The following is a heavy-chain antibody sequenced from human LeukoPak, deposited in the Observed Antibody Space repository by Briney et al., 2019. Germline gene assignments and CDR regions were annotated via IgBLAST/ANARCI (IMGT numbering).Heavy chain of an antibody. Sequence: SETLSLTCTVSGGAINSYHWTWIRQPPGKGLEWIASIYYIGSPKYNPSLESRVTISVDTSKNQFSLKLSSVTAADTAVYYCAREDPDYDILTGYYPAFDAFDIWGQGTMVTVSS. V-gene: IGHV4-59*01. J-gene: IGHJ3*02. CDR1: GGAINSYH. CDR3: AREDPDYDILTGYYPAFDAFDI. CDR2: IYYIGSP. D-gene: IGHD3-9*01.